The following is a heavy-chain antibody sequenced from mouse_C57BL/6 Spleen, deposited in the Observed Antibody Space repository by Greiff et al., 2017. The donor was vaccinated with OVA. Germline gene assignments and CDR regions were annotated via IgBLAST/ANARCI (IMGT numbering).Heavy chain of an antibody. Sequence: EVHLVESGGGLVKPGGSLKLSCAASGFTFSDYGMHWVRQAPEKGLEWVAYISSGSSTIYYADTVKGRFTISRDNAKNTLFLQMTSLRSEDTAMXYCARADIYYYGRGFFAYWGQGTLVTVSA. CDR3: ARADIYYYGRGFFAY. D-gene: IGHD1-1*01. J-gene: IGHJ3*01. CDR1: GFTFSDYG. V-gene: IGHV5-17*01. CDR2: ISSGSSTI.